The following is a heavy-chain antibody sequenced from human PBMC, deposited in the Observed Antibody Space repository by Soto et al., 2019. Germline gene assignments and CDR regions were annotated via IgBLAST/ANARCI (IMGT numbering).Heavy chain of an antibody. V-gene: IGHV1-69*13. D-gene: IGHD2-8*01. Sequence: AASVKVSCKASGGTFSSYAISWVRQAPGQGLEWMGGIIPIFGTANYAQKFQGRVTITADESTSTAYMELSSLRSEDTAVYYCARGATYFFSWFDPWGQGTLVTVSS. J-gene: IGHJ5*02. CDR1: GGTFSSYA. CDR2: IIPIFGTA. CDR3: ARGATYFFSWFDP.